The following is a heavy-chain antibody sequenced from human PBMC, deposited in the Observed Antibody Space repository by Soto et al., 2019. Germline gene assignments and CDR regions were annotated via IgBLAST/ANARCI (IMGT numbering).Heavy chain of an antibody. V-gene: IGHV4-34*01. CDR3: ASDGIAVAGTDY. Sequence: SETLSLTCAVYGGSFSGYYWSWIRQPPGKGLEWIGEINRSGSTNYNPSLKSRVTISVDTSKNQFSLKLSSVTAADTAVYYCASDGIAVAGTDYWGQGTLVTVSS. D-gene: IGHD6-19*01. J-gene: IGHJ4*02. CDR1: GGSFSGYY. CDR2: INRSGST.